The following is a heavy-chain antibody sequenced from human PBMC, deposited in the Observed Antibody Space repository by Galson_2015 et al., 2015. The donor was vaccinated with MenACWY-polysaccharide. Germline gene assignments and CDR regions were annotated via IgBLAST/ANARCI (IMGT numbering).Heavy chain of an antibody. Sequence: LRLSCAASGFSFSGHGMHWARQAPGKGLEWVALIWYDGSKKNYAESVKGRFAISKDNSKSTLYLQMNSLTVEDTAVYYCARDGGRTIGTTQRGYWGQGTLVTVSS. CDR3: ARDGGRTIGTTQRGY. D-gene: IGHD1-1*01. J-gene: IGHJ4*02. CDR1: GFSFSGHG. CDR2: IWYDGSKK. V-gene: IGHV3-33*01.